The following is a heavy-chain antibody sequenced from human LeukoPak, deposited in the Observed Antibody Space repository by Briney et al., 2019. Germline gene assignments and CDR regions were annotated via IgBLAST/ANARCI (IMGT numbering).Heavy chain of an antibody. CDR1: GFTFSGSA. J-gene: IGHJ6*02. CDR3: TRSGDQRNYYYGMDV. V-gene: IGHV3-73*01. D-gene: IGHD4-17*01. Sequence: GGSLRLSCAASGFTFSGSAMHWVRQASAKGLNWVGRIRSKANSYATAYAASVKGRFTISRDDSKNTAYLQMHSLKTEDTAVYYCTRSGDQRNYYYGMDVWGQGTTVTVSS. CDR2: IRSKANSYAT.